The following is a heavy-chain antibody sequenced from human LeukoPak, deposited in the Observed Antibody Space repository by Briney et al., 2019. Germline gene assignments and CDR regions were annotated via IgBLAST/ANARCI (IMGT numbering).Heavy chain of an antibody. CDR3: AKYVWKYYYMDV. CDR2: IRYDGSNK. Sequence: GGSLRLSCAASGFTFSNYGMHWVRQAPGKGLEWVAFIRYDGSNKYHADSVKGRFTISRDNSKNTLYLQMNSLRAEDTAVYYCAKYVWKYYYMDVWGKGTTVTISS. V-gene: IGHV3-30*02. D-gene: IGHD3-16*01. J-gene: IGHJ6*03. CDR1: GFTFSNYG.